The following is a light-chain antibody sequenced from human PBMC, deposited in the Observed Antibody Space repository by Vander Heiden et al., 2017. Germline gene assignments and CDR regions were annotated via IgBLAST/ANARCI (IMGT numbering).Light chain of an antibody. Sequence: SALIQPVSVSGSPVQSITICCGRNSSDVGNDNYVSWYQRHPGKAPKLVIYDVTNRASGVSNRFSGDKSGNTASLTISGLQPEDEADYYCSAYTTSSTQVFGTGTKVTVL. CDR3: SAYTTSSTQV. CDR2: DVT. V-gene: IGLV2-14*03. J-gene: IGLJ1*01. CDR1: SSDVGNDNY.